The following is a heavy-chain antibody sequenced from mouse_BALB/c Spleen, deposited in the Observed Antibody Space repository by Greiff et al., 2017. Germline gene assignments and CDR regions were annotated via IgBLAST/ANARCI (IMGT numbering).Heavy chain of an antibody. CDR2: ISYSGST. D-gene: IGHD2-4*01. CDR3: AMITTLYYFDY. V-gene: IGHV3-2*02. Sequence: VQLKESGPGLVKPSQSLSLTCTVTGYSITCDYAWNWIRQFPGNKLEWMGYISYSGSTSYNPSLKSRISITRDTAKNQFFLQLNSVTTEDTATYDCAMITTLYYFDYWGQGTTLTVSS. J-gene: IGHJ2*01. CDR1: GYSITCDYA.